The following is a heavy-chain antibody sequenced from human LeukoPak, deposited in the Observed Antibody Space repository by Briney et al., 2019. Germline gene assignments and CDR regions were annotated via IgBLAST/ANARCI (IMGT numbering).Heavy chain of an antibody. CDR1: GFTFSSYA. CDR2: ISGSGGST. D-gene: IGHD6-13*01. Sequence: PGGSLRLSCAASGFTFSSYAMSWVCQAPGKGLEWVSAISGSGGSTYYADSVKGRFTISRDNSKNTLYLQMNSLRAEDTAVYYCAKCSSSSWYAFDYWGQGTLVTVSS. J-gene: IGHJ4*02. V-gene: IGHV3-23*01. CDR3: AKCSSSSWYAFDY.